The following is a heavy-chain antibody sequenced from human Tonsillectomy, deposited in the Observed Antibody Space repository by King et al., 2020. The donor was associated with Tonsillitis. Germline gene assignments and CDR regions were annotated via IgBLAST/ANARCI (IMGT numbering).Heavy chain of an antibody. CDR2: IYHSGST. CDR1: GGSVSSYD. Sequence: VQLQESGPGLVKSSETLSLTCTVSGGSVSSYDWSWLRQPPGKGLDWIGYIYHSGSTNYNPSLKSRVTISVDPSKNRFSLNLSSVTAADTAVYYCARGGVVPPAAQTYWYFDLWGRGTLVTVSS. D-gene: IGHD2-2*01. V-gene: IGHV4-59*02. CDR3: ARGGVVPPAAQTYWYFDL. J-gene: IGHJ2*01.